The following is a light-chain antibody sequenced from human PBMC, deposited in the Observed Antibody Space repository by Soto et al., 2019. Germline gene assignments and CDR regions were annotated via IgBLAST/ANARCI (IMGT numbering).Light chain of an antibody. Sequence: EIVLAQAPATLSLSPGEIATLSWRASQSVSSYLAWYQQKPGQAPRLLIYDASTRATGIPDRFSGSGSETEFTLTISSLQSEDFALYYCQKYNDWPLTFGQGTKVDIK. V-gene: IGKV3-15*01. CDR3: QKYNDWPLT. CDR1: QSVSSY. J-gene: IGKJ1*01. CDR2: DAS.